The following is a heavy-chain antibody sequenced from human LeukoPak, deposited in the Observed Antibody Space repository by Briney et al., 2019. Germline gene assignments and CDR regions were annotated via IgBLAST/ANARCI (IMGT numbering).Heavy chain of an antibody. CDR3: TTGVVRFDY. D-gene: IGHD2-15*01. V-gene: IGHV3-15*01. CDR2: IKSKTDGGTT. CDR1: GFTFSYAW. Sequence: GGSLRLSCAASGFTFSYAWMNWVRQAPGKGLEWVGHIKSKTDGGTTDYAAPVKGRFTISRDDSKNTLYLQMNSLKTEDTAVYYCTTGVVRFDYWGQGTLVTVSS. J-gene: IGHJ4*02.